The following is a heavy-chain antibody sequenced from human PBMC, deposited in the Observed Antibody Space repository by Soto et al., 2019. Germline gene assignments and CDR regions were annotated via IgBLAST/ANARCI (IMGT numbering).Heavy chain of an antibody. CDR2: IYYSGST. CDR1: GGSVSSGSYY. CDR3: ARVPPVGCYTERDD. J-gene: IGHJ4*02. V-gene: IGHV4-61*03. Sequence: QVQLQESGPGLVKPSETLSLTCTVSGGSVSSGSYYWSWIRQPPGKGLEWIGYIYYSGSTNYNPTLKSQGTISLASCKTDFFPEPSSVTSADLAVYYFARVPPVGCYTERDDWGQGTLVTFGS. D-gene: IGHD1-1*01.